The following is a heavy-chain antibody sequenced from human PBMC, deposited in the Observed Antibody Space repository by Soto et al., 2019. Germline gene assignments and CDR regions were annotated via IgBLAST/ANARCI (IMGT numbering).Heavy chain of an antibody. D-gene: IGHD2-2*01. Sequence: GASVKVSCKASGYTFTSYDINWVRQATGQGLEWMGWMNPNSGNTGYAQKFQGRVTMTRNTSISTAYMELSSLRSEDTAVYYCARVDCSSTSCYGVGGYNRFDPWGQGTLVTVSS. J-gene: IGHJ5*02. CDR2: MNPNSGNT. V-gene: IGHV1-8*01. CDR1: GYTFTSYD. CDR3: ARVDCSSTSCYGVGGYNRFDP.